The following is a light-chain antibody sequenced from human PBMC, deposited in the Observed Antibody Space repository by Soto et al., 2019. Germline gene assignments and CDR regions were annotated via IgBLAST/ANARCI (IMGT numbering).Light chain of an antibody. V-gene: IGKV3-20*01. CDR1: QSVSSNF. CDR3: QQYGSWPPIT. Sequence: DIVLTQSPGTLSLSPGERATLSCRASQSVSSNFLAWYQRKPGQAPRLLIYGASNRATGIPAKFGGSGSRTDFTLTISGLEPEDAAVYFCQQYGSWPPITFGQGTRLEIK. CDR2: GAS. J-gene: IGKJ5*01.